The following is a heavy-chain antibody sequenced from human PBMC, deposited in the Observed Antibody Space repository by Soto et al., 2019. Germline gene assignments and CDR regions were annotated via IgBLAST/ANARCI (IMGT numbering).Heavy chain of an antibody. CDR3: ARDRVSYCSGGSCYVPYGMDV. V-gene: IGHV4-61*01. CDR1: GGSVSSGSYY. J-gene: IGHJ6*02. D-gene: IGHD2-15*01. Sequence: NPSETLCLTCTVSGGSVSSGSYYWSWIRQPPGKGLEWIGYIYYSGSTNYNPSLKSRVTISVDTSKNQFSLKLSSVTAADTAVYYCARDRVSYCSGGSCYVPYGMDVWGQGTTVTVSS. CDR2: IYYSGST.